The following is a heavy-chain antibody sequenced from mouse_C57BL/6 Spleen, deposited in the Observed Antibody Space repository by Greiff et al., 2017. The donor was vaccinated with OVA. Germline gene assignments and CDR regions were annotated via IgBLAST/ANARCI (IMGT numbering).Heavy chain of an antibody. CDR3: ARDYGNYGWYFDV. CDR2: INYDGSST. J-gene: IGHJ1*03. D-gene: IGHD2-1*01. Sequence: EVHLVESEGGLVQPGSSMKLSCTASGFTFSDYYMAWVRQVPEKGLEWVANINYDGSSTYYLDSLKSRFIISRDNAKNILYLQMSSLKSEDTATYYCARDYGNYGWYFDVWGTGTTVTVSS. CDR1: GFTFSDYY. V-gene: IGHV5-16*01.